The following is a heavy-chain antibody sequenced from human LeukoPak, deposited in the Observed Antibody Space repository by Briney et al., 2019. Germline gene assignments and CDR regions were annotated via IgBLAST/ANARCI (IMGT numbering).Heavy chain of an antibody. J-gene: IGHJ6*03. CDR3: ARDPYSGTYGDTYYYYMDV. CDR1: GFTFSDYY. V-gene: IGHV3-11*04. CDR2: ISSSGSFI. Sequence: GGSLRLSCAASGFTFSDYYMSWIRQAPGKGLEWVSYISSSGSFIYYADSVKGRFTISRDNARNSLYLQMNSLRAEDTAVYYCARDPYSGTYGDTYYYYMDVWGKGTTVTISS. D-gene: IGHD1-26*01.